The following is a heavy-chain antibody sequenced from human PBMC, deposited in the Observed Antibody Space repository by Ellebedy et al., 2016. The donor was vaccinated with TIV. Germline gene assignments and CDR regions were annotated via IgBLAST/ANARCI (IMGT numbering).Heavy chain of an antibody. CDR3: AKDRRYYDFVFDY. CDR2: ISYDGSNK. V-gene: IGHV3-30*18. D-gene: IGHD3-3*01. Sequence: GGSLRLSXAASGFTFSVYGMHWVRQAPGKGLEWVTVISYDGSNKHYADSVKGRFTISRDNFKNTLYLQMNSLRAEDTAVYYCAKDRRYYDFVFDYWGQGTLVTVSS. CDR1: GFTFSVYG. J-gene: IGHJ4*02.